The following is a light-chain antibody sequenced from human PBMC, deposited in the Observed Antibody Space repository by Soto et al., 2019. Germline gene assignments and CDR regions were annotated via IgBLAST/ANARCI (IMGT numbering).Light chain of an antibody. V-gene: IGKV1-39*01. Sequence: DIQMTQSPSSLSASVGDRVTITCRTSQTSTVFLNWYQQRPGDAPKLLIYAASTFHNGVPSRFSGSGSGTDFTLTINNLHPEDFATYYCQQTFSSPWTFGQGTKVKI. CDR3: QQTFSSPWT. CDR1: QTSTVF. CDR2: AAS. J-gene: IGKJ1*01.